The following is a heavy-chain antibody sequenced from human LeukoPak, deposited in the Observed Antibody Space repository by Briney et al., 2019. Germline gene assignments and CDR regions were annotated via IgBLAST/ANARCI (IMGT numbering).Heavy chain of an antibody. D-gene: IGHD2-2*01. Sequence: PGXXXXXSCAASGFTFSSYSMNWVRQAPGKGLEWVSYISSSSGTIYYADSVKGRFTISRDNAKNSMYLQMNRLRGEDTAVYYCARERGTFFIAVVPAAGRGYMDVWGKGTTVTVSS. CDR2: ISSSSGTI. V-gene: IGHV3-48*01. J-gene: IGHJ6*03. CDR3: ARERGTFFIAVVPAAGRGYMDV. CDR1: GFTFSSYS.